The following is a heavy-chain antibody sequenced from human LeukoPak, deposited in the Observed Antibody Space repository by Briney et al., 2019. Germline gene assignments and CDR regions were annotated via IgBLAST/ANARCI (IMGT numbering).Heavy chain of an antibody. V-gene: IGHV3-13*01. CDR1: GFTLGSHD. Sequence: GGSLRLSCTASGFTLGSHDMHWVRQIPGQGLEWVAAVSSGFHAFFADSVQGRFTVSREDVRNSLYLQMNSLRAGDTAVYYCVREARGYHYTYFDYWGQGTLVTVSS. CDR3: VREARGYHYTYFDY. J-gene: IGHJ4*02. CDR2: VSSGFHA. D-gene: IGHD5-18*01.